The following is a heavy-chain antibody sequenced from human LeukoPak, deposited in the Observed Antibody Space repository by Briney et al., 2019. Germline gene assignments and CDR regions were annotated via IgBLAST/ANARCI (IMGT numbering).Heavy chain of an antibody. D-gene: IGHD5-24*01. J-gene: IGHJ6*03. V-gene: IGHV3-21*01. Sequence: GGSLRLSCAAPGITFSNYNMNWVRQAPGKGLEWISSITSSSSYTFYADSVKGRFTISRDNAKNSLYLQMNSLRAEDTAVYYCARGTWATLYYYYMDVWGKGTTVTVSS. CDR3: ARGTWATLYYYYMDV. CDR1: GITFSNYN. CDR2: ITSSSSYT.